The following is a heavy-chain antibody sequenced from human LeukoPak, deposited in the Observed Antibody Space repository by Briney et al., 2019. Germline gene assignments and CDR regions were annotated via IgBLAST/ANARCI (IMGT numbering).Heavy chain of an antibody. CDR3: ARQSSIWNDGTNTDFNS. CDR2: ISSSGFTM. Sequence: GGSLRLSCVASGFTFSSYEMNWVRQAPGKGLEWVSYISSSGFTMYYADSVEGRFTISGDNARNSLYLQMNSLRAEDTAVYYCARQSSIWNDGTNTDFNSWGQGTLVTVSS. J-gene: IGHJ4*02. CDR1: GFTFSSYE. D-gene: IGHD1-1*01. V-gene: IGHV3-48*03.